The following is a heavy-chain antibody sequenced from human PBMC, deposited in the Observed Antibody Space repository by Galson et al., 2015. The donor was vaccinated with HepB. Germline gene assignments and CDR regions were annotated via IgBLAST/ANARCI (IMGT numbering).Heavy chain of an antibody. CDR1: GFTFSNYG. CDR3: ARDGMYDLSSGYCLDY. Sequence: SLRLSCAASGFTFSNYGMHWVRQTPGKGLEWVGVIWYDGSKSAYADSVKGRFTISRDNSKSTLYLQVNSLTAEDTAVYYCARDGMYDLSSGYCLDYWGQGNLVIVSS. J-gene: IGHJ4*02. V-gene: IGHV3-33*01. D-gene: IGHD3-3*01. CDR2: IWYDGSKS.